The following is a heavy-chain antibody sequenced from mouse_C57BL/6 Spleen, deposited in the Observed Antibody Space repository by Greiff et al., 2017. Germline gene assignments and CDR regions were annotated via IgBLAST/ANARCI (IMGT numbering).Heavy chain of an antibody. V-gene: IGHV6-3*01. CDR1: GFTFSNYW. Sequence: EVKLVESGGGLVQPGGSMKLSCVASGFTFSNYWMNWVRQSPEKGLEWVAQIRLKSDNYATHYAESVKGRFTISRDDSKSSVYLQMNNLRAEDTGIYYCTHLGLYAMDYWGQGTSVTVSS. J-gene: IGHJ4*01. D-gene: IGHD2-2*01. CDR2: IRLKSDNYAT. CDR3: THLGLYAMDY.